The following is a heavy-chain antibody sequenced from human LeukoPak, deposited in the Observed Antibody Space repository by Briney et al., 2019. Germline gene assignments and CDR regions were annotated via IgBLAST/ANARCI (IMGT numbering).Heavy chain of an antibody. Sequence: SVKVSCKASGGTFSSYAISWVRQAPGQGLEWMGVIIPIFGTANYAQKFQGRVTITTDESTSTAYMELSSLRSEDTAVYYCASSPRGSIAARPWFDPWGQGTLVTVSS. D-gene: IGHD6-6*01. CDR1: GGTFSSYA. V-gene: IGHV1-69*05. CDR2: IIPIFGTA. CDR3: ASSPRGSIAARPWFDP. J-gene: IGHJ5*02.